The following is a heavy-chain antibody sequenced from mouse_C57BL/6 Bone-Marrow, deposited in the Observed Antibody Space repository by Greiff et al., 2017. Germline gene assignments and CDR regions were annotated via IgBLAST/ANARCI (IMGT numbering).Heavy chain of an antibody. J-gene: IGHJ2*01. V-gene: IGHV5-4*01. Sequence: EVQLVESGGGLVKPGGSLKLSCAASGFTFSSYAMSWVRQTPEKRLEWVATISDGGSYTYYPDNVKGRFTISRDNAKNNLYLQMSHLKSEDTAMYYCAREGWLDYGGQGTTLTVSS. D-gene: IGHD1-1*02. CDR3: AREGWLDY. CDR1: GFTFSSYA. CDR2: ISDGGSYT.